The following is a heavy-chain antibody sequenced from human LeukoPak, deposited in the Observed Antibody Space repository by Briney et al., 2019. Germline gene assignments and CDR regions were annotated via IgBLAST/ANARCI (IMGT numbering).Heavy chain of an antibody. V-gene: IGHV4-39*07. D-gene: IGHD3-10*01. CDR3: ARSRGNYYYYYMDV. CDR2: IYYSGST. Sequence: SETLSLTCTVSGGSISSSSYYWGWIRQPPGKGLEWIGSIYYSGSTYYNPSLKSRVTISVDTSKSQFSLKLSSVTAADTAVYYCARSRGNYYYYYMDVWGKGTTVTVSS. J-gene: IGHJ6*03. CDR1: GGSISSSSYY.